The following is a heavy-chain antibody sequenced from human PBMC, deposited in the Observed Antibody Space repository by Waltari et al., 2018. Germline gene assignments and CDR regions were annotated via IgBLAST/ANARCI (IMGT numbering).Heavy chain of an antibody. CDR3: ATSWGSPGFDY. V-gene: IGHV1-24*01. J-gene: IGHJ4*02. CDR1: VYTVIELS. CDR2: FDPEDCET. D-gene: IGHD7-27*01. Sequence: QVQLVQSGAVVHMAWASVKVSWMVCVYTVIELSMHWVLQAPGKGLEWMGGFDPEDCETIYAQKFQGRVTMTEDTSTDTAYMELSSLRSEDTAVYYCATSWGSPGFDYWGQGTLVTVSS.